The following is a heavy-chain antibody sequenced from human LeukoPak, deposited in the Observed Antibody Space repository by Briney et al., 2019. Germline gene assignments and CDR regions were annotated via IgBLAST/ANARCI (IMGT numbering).Heavy chain of an antibody. CDR2: ISGSGGGT. V-gene: IGHV3-23*01. D-gene: IGHD1-14*01. CDR1: GFTFSSYA. CDR3: ARGLGSTGRYYFDY. J-gene: IGHJ4*02. Sequence: GGSLRLSCAASGFTFSSYAMSWVRQAPGKGLEWVSAISGSGGGTYYADSVKGRFTISRDNSKNTLYLQMYTLRAEDTAVYYCARGLGSTGRYYFDYWGQGTLVTVSS.